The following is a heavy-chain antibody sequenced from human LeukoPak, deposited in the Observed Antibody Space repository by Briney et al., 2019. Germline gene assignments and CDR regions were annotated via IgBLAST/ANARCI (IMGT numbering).Heavy chain of an antibody. J-gene: IGHJ4*02. CDR3: AKGAGFYYDSSGYYRYLDF. CDR1: GFTFSSYG. V-gene: IGHV3-30*18. D-gene: IGHD3-22*01. CDR2: ISYDGSNK. Sequence: GGSLRLSCAASGFTFSSYGMHWVRQAPGKGLEWVAVISYDGSNKYYADSVKGRFTISRDNSKNTLYLQMNSLRAEDTAVYYCAKGAGFYYDSSGYYRYLDFWGQGTLVSVSS.